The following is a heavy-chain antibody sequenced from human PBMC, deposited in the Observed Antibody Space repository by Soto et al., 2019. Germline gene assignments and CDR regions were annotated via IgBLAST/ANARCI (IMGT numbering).Heavy chain of an antibody. V-gene: IGHV1-3*01. Sequence: ASVKVSCKASGYTFTSYAMHWVRQAPGQRPEWMGWINAGNGNTKYSQKFQDRVTISKDTSANTAYMELSSLRSEDTAVYFCARVRIAVAGFDYWGQGTQVTVSS. J-gene: IGHJ4*02. D-gene: IGHD6-19*01. CDR3: ARVRIAVAGFDY. CDR2: INAGNGNT. CDR1: GYTFTSYA.